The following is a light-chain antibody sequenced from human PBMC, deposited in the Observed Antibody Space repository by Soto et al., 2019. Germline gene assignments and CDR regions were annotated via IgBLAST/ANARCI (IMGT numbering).Light chain of an antibody. CDR2: DAS. Sequence: EIVLTQSPATLSLSPGERATLSCRASQSVSFYFAWYQQKPGQAPRLLIYDASNRATGIPARFSGSGSGTDVTHAISSLEHEDVAVYYCQQRSNWSPLTFGGGTKVEIK. V-gene: IGKV3-11*01. J-gene: IGKJ4*01. CDR3: QQRSNWSPLT. CDR1: QSVSFY.